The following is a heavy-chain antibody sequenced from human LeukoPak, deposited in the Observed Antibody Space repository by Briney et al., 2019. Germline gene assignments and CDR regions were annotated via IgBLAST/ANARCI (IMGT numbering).Heavy chain of an antibody. CDR2: INHSGST. J-gene: IGHJ4*02. CDR3: ARGRYQRTLDY. D-gene: IGHD2-2*01. CDR1: GGSFSGYY. V-gene: IGHV4-34*01. Sequence: SETLSLTCAVYGGSFSGYYWSWIRQPQGKGLEWIGEINHSGSTNYNPSLKSRVTISVDTSKNQFSLKLSSVTAADTAVYYCARGRYQRTLDYWGQGTLVTVSS.